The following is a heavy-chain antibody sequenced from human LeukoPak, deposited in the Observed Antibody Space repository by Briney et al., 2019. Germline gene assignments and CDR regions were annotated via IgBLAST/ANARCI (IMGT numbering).Heavy chain of an antibody. CDR1: GFTFHDNA. CDR2: ISWDGGST. V-gene: IGHV3-43D*03. D-gene: IGHD3-10*01. Sequence: GGSVRLYCAASGFTFHDNAMHWVRQAPGKGLEWVSLISWDGGSTYYADSVKGRFTISRDNSKNSLYLQMNSLRAEDTALYYCAKNNMVRGITYYFDNWGQGTLVTVSS. CDR3: AKNNMVRGITYYFDN. J-gene: IGHJ4*02.